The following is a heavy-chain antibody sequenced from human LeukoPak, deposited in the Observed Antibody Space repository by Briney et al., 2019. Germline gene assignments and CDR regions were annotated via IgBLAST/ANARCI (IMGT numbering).Heavy chain of an antibody. V-gene: IGHV4-31*03. CDR2: IYYSGST. D-gene: IGHD3-22*01. CDR1: GGSISSGGYY. CDR3: ARGDYDSSGYYYPLGHHNWFDP. J-gene: IGHJ5*02. Sequence: SETLSLTCTVSGGSISSGGYYWSWIRQHPGKGLEWIGYIYYSGSTYYNPSLKSRVTISVDTSKNQFSLKLSSVTAADTAVYYCARGDYDSSGYYYPLGHHNWFDPWGQGTLVTVSS.